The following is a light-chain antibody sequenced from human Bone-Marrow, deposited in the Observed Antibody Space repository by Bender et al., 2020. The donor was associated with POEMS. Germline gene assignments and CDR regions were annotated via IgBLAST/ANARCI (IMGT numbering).Light chain of an antibody. CDR1: SSNMGAGYG. Sequence: QSVLTQPPSVSGAPGQTLTTSCTGTSSNMGAGYGVNWYQQLPGTAPKLLIYNNENRPSGVPDRIAGSKSGASASLAITGLQAEGEADYYCQSYDISLSGWVVGGGAKLTAL. V-gene: IGLV1-40*01. CDR2: NNE. CDR3: QSYDISLSGWV. J-gene: IGLJ3*02.